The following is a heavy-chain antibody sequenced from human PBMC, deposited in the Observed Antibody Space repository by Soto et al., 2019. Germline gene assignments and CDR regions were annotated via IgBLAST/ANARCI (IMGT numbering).Heavy chain of an antibody. CDR2: IKRKIDGETT. CDR3: TTFDYYETGVFWDY. D-gene: IGHD3-16*01. V-gene: IGHV3-15*07. Sequence: GGSLRLSCAASGFTFSNAWMNWVRQAPGKGLEWVGRIKRKIDGETTDYAAPVKGRFTISRDDSRTTLFLQMNSLKTEDTAVYYCTTFDYYETGVFWDYGGQGP. J-gene: IGHJ4*02. CDR1: GFTFSNAW.